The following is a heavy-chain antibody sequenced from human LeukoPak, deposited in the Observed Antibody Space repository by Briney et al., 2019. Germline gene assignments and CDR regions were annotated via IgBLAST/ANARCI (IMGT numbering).Heavy chain of an antibody. D-gene: IGHD2-21*01. CDR1: GFTFRDYC. CDR3: VRTCDAVTGAFDI. V-gene: IGHV3-11*03. Sequence: GGSLRLSCAASGFTFRDYCMSWIRQAPGKGLEWVSYISSSGSYTKKADSVEGRFTISRDNAKNSMYLQMNSLRAEDTAVYYCVRTCDAVTGAFDIWGQGTMVTVSS. J-gene: IGHJ3*02. CDR2: ISSSGSYT.